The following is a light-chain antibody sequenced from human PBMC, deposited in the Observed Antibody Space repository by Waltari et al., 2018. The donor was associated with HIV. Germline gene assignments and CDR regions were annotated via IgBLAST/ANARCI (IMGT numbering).Light chain of an antibody. V-gene: IGKV4-1*01. CDR3: QQYYGAVYT. Sequence: DIVMTQTPDSLAVSLGERATINCKSSQSVLYSSNNRDYLAWYQHRPGQPPKLLIYGASTRESGVPHRFSGSGSGTDFNLTISSLQAEDVAVYYCQQYYGAVYTFGQGTKLEIK. CDR1: QSVLYSSNNRDY. CDR2: GAS. J-gene: IGKJ2*01.